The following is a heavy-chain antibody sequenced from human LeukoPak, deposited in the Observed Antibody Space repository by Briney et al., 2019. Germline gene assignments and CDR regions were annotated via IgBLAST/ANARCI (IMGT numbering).Heavy chain of an antibody. D-gene: IGHD2-2*01. CDR3: ARHPNVVVVENITGFYTEP. Sequence: SETLCHTCTVSGDSVDSRPYYWAWIRQPPGKGLEWIGSIYYSGNTYHNPSLKRRITISVDTSRNQFSLRLTSLTAADTAVYYCARHPNVVVVENITGFYTEPGGQGALVTVSS. J-gene: IGHJ4*02. CDR2: IYYSGNT. CDR1: GDSVDSRPYY. V-gene: IGHV4-39*01.